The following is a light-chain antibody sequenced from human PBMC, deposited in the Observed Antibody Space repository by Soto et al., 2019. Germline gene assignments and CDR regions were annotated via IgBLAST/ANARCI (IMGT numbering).Light chain of an antibody. Sequence: DIQLTQSPSFLSASVGDRVTITCRASQGISSYLAWYQQKPGKAPKLLIYAASTVQSGVPSRFSGSGSGTEFTLTISSLQPEDFATYYCQQLNSYPFIFGPGTKVDIK. CDR3: QQLNSYPFI. CDR1: QGISSY. V-gene: IGKV1-9*01. CDR2: AAS. J-gene: IGKJ3*01.